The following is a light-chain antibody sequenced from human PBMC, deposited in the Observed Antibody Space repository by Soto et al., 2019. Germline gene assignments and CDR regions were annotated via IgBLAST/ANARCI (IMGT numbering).Light chain of an antibody. CDR2: AAS. J-gene: IGKJ2*01. Sequence: DLQMTQSPSSLSASVGDRVTITSRASQSISSYLNWYQQKPGKAPKLLIYAASSLQSGVPSRFSGSGSGTDFTLTISSLQPEDFATYYWQQSYSTPEYTFGQGTKLEIK. CDR1: QSISSY. CDR3: QQSYSTPEYT. V-gene: IGKV1-39*01.